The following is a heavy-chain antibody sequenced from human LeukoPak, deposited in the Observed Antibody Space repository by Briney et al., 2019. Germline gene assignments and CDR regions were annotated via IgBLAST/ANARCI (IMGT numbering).Heavy chain of an antibody. V-gene: IGHV3-74*01. CDR3: VRDLGGRSGH. D-gene: IGHD1-26*01. CDR1: GFIFRSNW. Sequence: QPGGSLRLSCAASGFIFRSNWMHWVRQAPGKGLVWVSRINEDGSTTNHADSVKGRFTISRDNVKNTLYMEMNSLRVEDTAVYYCVRDLGGRSGHWGQGTLVTVSS. CDR2: INEDGSTT. J-gene: IGHJ4*02.